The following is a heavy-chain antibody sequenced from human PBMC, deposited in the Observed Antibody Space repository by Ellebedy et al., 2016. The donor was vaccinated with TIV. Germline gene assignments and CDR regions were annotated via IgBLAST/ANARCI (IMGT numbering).Heavy chain of an antibody. CDR1: GASISTNY. D-gene: IGHD2-8*01. J-gene: IGHJ4*02. CDR2: ISYMGST. Sequence: MPSETLSLTCAVSGASISTNYWSWIRQPPGKGLEWIGYISYMGSTIYNPSLKSRTPISLDTSKNRFSLKLTSVTAADTAVYNCARVNGYFDHWGQGTLVTVSS. V-gene: IGHV4-59*01. CDR3: ARVNGYFDH.